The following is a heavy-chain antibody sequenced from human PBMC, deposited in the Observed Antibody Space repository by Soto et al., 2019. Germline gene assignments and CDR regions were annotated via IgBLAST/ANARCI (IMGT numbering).Heavy chain of an antibody. CDR2: INHSGST. CDR1: GGSFSGYY. J-gene: IGHJ6*02. V-gene: IGHV4-34*01. Sequence: PSETLSLTCAVYGGSFSGYYWSGIRQPPGKGLEWIGEINHSGSTNYNPSLKSRVTISVDTSKNQFSLKLSSVTAADTAVYYCARGEGYGMDVWGQGTTVTVSS. CDR3: ARGEGYGMDV.